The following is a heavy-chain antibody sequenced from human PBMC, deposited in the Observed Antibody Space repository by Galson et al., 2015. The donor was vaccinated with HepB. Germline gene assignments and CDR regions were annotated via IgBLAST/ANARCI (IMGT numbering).Heavy chain of an antibody. CDR2: INAGNGNT. Sequence: SVKVSCKASGYTFTSYAMHWVRQAPGQRLEWMGWINAGNGNTKYSQKFQGSVTITRDTSASTAYMELSSLRSEDTAVYYCARSYGYWDSLFDYWGQGTLVTVSS. J-gene: IGHJ4*02. CDR1: GYTFTSYA. V-gene: IGHV1-3*01. D-gene: IGHD5-18*01. CDR3: ARSYGYWDSLFDY.